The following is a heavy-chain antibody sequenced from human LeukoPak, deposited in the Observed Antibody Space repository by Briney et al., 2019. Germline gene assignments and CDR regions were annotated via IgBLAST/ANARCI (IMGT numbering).Heavy chain of an antibody. CDR1: GGSISSSSYY. V-gene: IGHV4-39*07. CDR2: IYYSGSS. CDR3: ARAGCSGGSCYESRGAFDI. Sequence: PSETLSLTCIVSGGSISSSSYYWGWIRRPPGKGLEWIGNIYYSGSSYYNPSLKSRVTISVDTSKNQFSLKLSSVTAADTAVYYCARAGCSGGSCYESRGAFDIWGQGTMVTVSS. J-gene: IGHJ3*02. D-gene: IGHD2-15*01.